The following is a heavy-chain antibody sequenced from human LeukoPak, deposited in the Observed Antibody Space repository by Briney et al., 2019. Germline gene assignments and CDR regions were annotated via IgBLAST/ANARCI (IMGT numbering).Heavy chain of an antibody. CDR2: ISGSGGST. CDR1: GFTFSSYG. D-gene: IGHD1-26*01. V-gene: IGHV3-23*01. Sequence: GGTLRLSCAASGFTFSSYGMSWVRQAPGKGLEWVSAISGSGGSTYYADSVKGRFTISRENAKNSLYLQMNSLRAGDTAVYYCARGDRLVGATALDYWGQGTLVTVSS. J-gene: IGHJ4*02. CDR3: ARGDRLVGATALDY.